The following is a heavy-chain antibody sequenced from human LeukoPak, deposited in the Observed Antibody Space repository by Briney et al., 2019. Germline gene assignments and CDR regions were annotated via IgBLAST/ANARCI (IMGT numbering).Heavy chain of an antibody. Sequence: ASVKVSCKAPGGTFSSYAISWVRQAPGQGLEWMGRIIPILGIANYAQKFQGRVTITADKSTSTAYMELSSLRSEDTAVYYCARERIPAPRYIDYWGQGTLVTVSS. CDR1: GGTFSSYA. D-gene: IGHD3-9*01. J-gene: IGHJ4*02. CDR2: IIPILGIA. V-gene: IGHV1-69*04. CDR3: ARERIPAPRYIDY.